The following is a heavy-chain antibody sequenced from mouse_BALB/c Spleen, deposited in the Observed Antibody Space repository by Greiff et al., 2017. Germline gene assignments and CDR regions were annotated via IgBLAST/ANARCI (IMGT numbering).Heavy chain of an antibody. J-gene: IGHJ4*01. CDR2: ISNGGGST. Sequence: EVKLVESGGGLVQPGGSLKLSCAASGFTFSSYTMSWVRQTPEKRLEWVAYISNGGGSTYYPDTVKGRFTISRDNAKNTLYLQMSSLKSEDTAMYYCARGGGSSHYYAMDYWGQGTSVTVSS. CDR3: ARGGGSSHYYAMDY. D-gene: IGHD1-1*01. CDR1: GFTFSSYT. V-gene: IGHV5-12-2*01.